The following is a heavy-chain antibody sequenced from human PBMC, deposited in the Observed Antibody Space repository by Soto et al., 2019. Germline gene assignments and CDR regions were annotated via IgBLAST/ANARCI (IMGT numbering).Heavy chain of an antibody. V-gene: IGHV4-30-2*01. D-gene: IGHD7-27*01. Sequence: QVQLQESGPGLVKPSQTLSLTCAVSGASISSGGHSWTWIRQPPGEGLEWIGYFSHTGGTYCNPSLKSRVIISVDGSKNHLSLKLRSVTAADTAVYYCARLNGDPDSWGQGTLVTVSS. CDR3: ARLNGDPDS. CDR2: FSHTGGT. CDR1: GASISSGGHS. J-gene: IGHJ4*02.